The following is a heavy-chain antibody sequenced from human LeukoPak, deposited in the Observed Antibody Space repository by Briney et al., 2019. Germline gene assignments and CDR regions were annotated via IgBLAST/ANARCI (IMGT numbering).Heavy chain of an antibody. CDR3: ARIGYSSSSFDY. CDR2: INQDGSVK. V-gene: IGHV3-7*01. J-gene: IGHJ4*02. CDR1: GFTFSNYW. D-gene: IGHD6-6*01. Sequence: PGGPLRLSCAASGFTFSNYWMTWVRQAPGKGLEWVANINQDGSVKYYVDSVKGRFTISRDNAKNSVYLHMDSPRVEDTAVYICARIGYSSSSFDYWGQGTLVTVSS.